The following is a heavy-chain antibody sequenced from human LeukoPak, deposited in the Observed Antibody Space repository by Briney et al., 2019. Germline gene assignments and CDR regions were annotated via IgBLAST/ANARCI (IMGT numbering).Heavy chain of an antibody. Sequence: GSLRLSCAASGFTFSDHYMSWIRQAPGKGLEWVSYISSSGSSSYYTDSVKGRFTISRDNSKNTLYLQMNSLRAEDTAVYYCAGAEGYYYDSSGYYAYWGQGTLVTVSS. J-gene: IGHJ4*02. D-gene: IGHD3-22*01. V-gene: IGHV3-11*01. CDR3: AGAEGYYYDSSGYYAY. CDR2: ISSSGSSS. CDR1: GFTFSDHY.